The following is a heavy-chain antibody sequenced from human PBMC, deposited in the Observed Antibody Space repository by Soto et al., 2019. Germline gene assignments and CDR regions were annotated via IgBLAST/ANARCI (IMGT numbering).Heavy chain of an antibody. CDR1: GGTFTSYV. V-gene: IGHV1-69*06. CDR3: AAGGYNYFYYYYGMDV. CDR2: IIPVFPTV. D-gene: IGHD5-12*01. Sequence: ASVKVSCKASGGTFTSYVFSWVRQAPGQGLEWMGGIIPVFPTVNYAQMFQGRVTITADKSTSTAFMELSSLRSEDTAVYYCAAGGYNYFYYYYGMDVWGQGTTVTVSS. J-gene: IGHJ6*02.